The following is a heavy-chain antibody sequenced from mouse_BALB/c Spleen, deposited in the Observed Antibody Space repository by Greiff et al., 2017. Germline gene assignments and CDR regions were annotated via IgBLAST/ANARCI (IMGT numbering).Heavy chain of an antibody. D-gene: IGHD2-1*01. V-gene: IGHV1-7*01. J-gene: IGHJ3*01. CDR2: INPSTGYT. CDR3: AISTPWFAY. Sequence: VQLQESGAELAKPGASVKMSCKASGYTFTSYWMHWVKQRPGQGLEWIGYINPSTGYTEYNQKFKDKATLTADKSSSTAYMQLSSLTSEDSAVYYCAISTPWFAYWGQGTLVTVSA. CDR1: GYTFTSYW.